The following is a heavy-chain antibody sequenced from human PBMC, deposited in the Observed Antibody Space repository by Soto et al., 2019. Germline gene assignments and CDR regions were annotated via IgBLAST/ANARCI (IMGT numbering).Heavy chain of an antibody. CDR3: ASGDSGYVPYYYYYGMDV. CDR2: IIPIFGTA. Sequence: SVKVSCKASGGTFSSYAISWVRQAPGQGLEWMGGIIPIFGTANYAQKFQGRVTITADESTSTAYMELSSLRSEDTAVYYCASGDSGYVPYYYYYGMDVRGQGTTVTVSS. J-gene: IGHJ6*02. D-gene: IGHD5-12*01. V-gene: IGHV1-69*13. CDR1: GGTFSSYA.